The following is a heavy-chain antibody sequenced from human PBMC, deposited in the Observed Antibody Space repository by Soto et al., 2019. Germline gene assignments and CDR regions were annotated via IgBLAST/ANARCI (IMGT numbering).Heavy chain of an antibody. CDR3: ARDVTETEGLGPDISSRIDP. CDR1: GYTFTSYG. Sequence: ASVKVSCKASGYTFTSYGISWVRQAPGQGLEWMGRINASSGSTSYAQKLQGRVTMTTDTSTSTVYMELSSLRAEDTAVYYCARDVTETEGLGPDISSRIDPWGQGTLVTVSS. V-gene: IGHV1-18*01. J-gene: IGHJ5*02. CDR2: INASSGST. D-gene: IGHD3-9*01.